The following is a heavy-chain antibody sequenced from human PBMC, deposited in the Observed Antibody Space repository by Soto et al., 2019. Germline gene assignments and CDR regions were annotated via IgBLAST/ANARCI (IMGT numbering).Heavy chain of an antibody. V-gene: IGHV1-69*13. J-gene: IGHJ4*02. CDR3: ARGAENNDFDY. CDR2: IIPIFGTA. D-gene: IGHD1-1*01. Sequence: SVKVSCKASGYTFTSYYMHWVRQAPGQGLEWMGGIIPIFGTANYAQKFQGRVTITADESTSTAYMELSSLRSEDTAVYYCARGAENNDFDYWGQGTLVTVSS. CDR1: GYTFTSYY.